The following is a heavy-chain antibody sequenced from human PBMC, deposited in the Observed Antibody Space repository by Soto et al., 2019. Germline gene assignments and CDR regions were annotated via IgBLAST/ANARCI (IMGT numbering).Heavy chain of an antibody. CDR2: INPNSGGT. J-gene: IGHJ4*02. D-gene: IGHD3-10*01. V-gene: IGHV1-2*04. CDR3: ARVGITMVREAVYYFDY. CDR1: GYTFTGYY. Sequence: ASVKVSCKASGYTFTGYYMHWVRQAPGQGLEWMGWINPNSGGTNYAQKFQGWVTMTRDTSISTAYMELSRLRSDDTAVYYCARVGITMVREAVYYFDYRGQGPLVTGSS.